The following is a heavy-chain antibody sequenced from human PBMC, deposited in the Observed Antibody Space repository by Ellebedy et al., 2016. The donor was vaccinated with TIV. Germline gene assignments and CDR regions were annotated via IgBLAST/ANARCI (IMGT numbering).Heavy chain of an antibody. CDR3: ARDLCTGGSCHWYFDV. Sequence: SETLSLTCIVSGDPSRNYYWTWVRQSPGKGLQWIGHIHHTGRTSYNPSLKSRVTMSEDTSKSQFSLRLDSVTPEDTAVYYCARDLCTGGSCHWYFDVWGRGTLVTVSS. D-gene: IGHD2-15*01. CDR1: GDPSRNYY. V-gene: IGHV4-59*12. J-gene: IGHJ2*01. CDR2: IHHTGRT.